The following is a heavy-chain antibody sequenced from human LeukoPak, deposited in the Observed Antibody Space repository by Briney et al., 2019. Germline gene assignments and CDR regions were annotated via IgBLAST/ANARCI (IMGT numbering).Heavy chain of an antibody. J-gene: IGHJ6*02. V-gene: IGHV4-59*01. Sequence: KPSETLSLTCTVSGGSISSYYWSWIRQPPGQGLEWIGYIYYSGSTNYNPSLKSRVTISVDTSKNQFSLKLSSVTAADTAVYYCARAGRSWYRYYYYGMDVWGQGTTVIVSS. D-gene: IGHD6-13*01. CDR3: ARAGRSWYRYYYYGMDV. CDR1: GGSISSYY. CDR2: IYYSGST.